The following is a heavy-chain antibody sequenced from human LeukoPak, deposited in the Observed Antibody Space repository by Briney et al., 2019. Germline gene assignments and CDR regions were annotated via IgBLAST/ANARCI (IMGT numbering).Heavy chain of an antibody. D-gene: IGHD5-24*01. V-gene: IGHV3-64D*06. CDR3: VPSSRDGYNLNYY. J-gene: IGHJ4*02. Sequence: GGSLRLSCSVSGFTFGRYGMHWVRQAPGRGLEFVSAISSSGGSTYYADSVKGRFTISRDNSKNTLYLQMSKLRAEDTAVYYCVPSSRDGYNLNYYWGQGTLVTVSS. CDR2: ISSSGGST. CDR1: GFTFGRYG.